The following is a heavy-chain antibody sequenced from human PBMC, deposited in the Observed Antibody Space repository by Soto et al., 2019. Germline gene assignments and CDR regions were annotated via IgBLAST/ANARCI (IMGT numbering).Heavy chain of an antibody. J-gene: IGHJ4*02. CDR2: ISSSISTM. CDR3: AREVRDTGLADFDY. CDR1: GFTFSSYS. Sequence: EVQLVESGGGLVQPGGSLRLSCAASGFTFSSYSMNWVRQAPGKGLEWLSYISSSISTMHYANSVKGRFTISRYKAKNSLYLQINSLRDEDTAVYYCAREVRDTGLADFDYWGQGTLVTVSS. D-gene: IGHD5-18*01. V-gene: IGHV3-48*02.